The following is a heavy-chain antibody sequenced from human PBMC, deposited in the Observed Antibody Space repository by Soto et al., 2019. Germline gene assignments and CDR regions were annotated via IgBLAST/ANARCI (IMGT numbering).Heavy chain of an antibody. V-gene: IGHV1-18*01. D-gene: IGHD3-16*02. CDR2: ISAHNGMT. Sequence: QVQLVQSGAEVKKPGASEKVSCKASGYSFTRFGIAWVRQAPGQGLEWMGWISAHNGMTHYAQQFQGRVTMTTDTSTGMACMELRSLKSDDTAGYFCAREGSYRYSDWGQGTLVIVSS. CDR3: AREGSYRYSD. J-gene: IGHJ4*02. CDR1: GYSFTRFG.